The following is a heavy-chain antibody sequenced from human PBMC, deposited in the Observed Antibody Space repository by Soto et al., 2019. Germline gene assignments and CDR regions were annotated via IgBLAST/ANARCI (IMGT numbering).Heavy chain of an antibody. CDR2: IYYSGST. CDR3: ARDSRIQLWPFFDY. V-gene: IGHV4-31*03. CDR1: VVSISSGGYY. D-gene: IGHD5-18*01. J-gene: IGHJ4*02. Sequence: SETLSLTCTFSVVSISSGGYYCSWIRQHPGKGLEWIGYIYYSGSTYYNPSLKSRVTISVDTSKNQFSLKLSSVTAADTAVYYCARDSRIQLWPFFDYWGQVTLV.